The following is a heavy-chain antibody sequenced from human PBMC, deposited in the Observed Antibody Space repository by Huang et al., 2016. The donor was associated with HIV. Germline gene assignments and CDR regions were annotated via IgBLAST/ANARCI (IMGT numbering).Heavy chain of an antibody. J-gene: IGHJ5*02. CDR1: GYTFTRYD. CDR2: MNGNSGNT. D-gene: IGHD1-26*01. CDR3: ARGGGSHWLGRFDP. V-gene: IGHV1-8*03. Sequence: QVQLVQSGAEVKKPGASVKVSCKASGYTFTRYDINWMRQAPGQGLEWVGWMNGNSGNTGDAQNSQGRLTLTRDTSIGAAYMELSSLEPADTAVYYCARGGGSHWLGRFDPWGQGTLVTVFS.